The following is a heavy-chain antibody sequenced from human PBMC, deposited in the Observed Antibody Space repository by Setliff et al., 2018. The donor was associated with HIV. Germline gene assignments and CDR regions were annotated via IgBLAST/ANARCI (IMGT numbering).Heavy chain of an antibody. V-gene: IGHV1-8*03. CDR3: ARVRLSMVRGPFDALDI. J-gene: IGHJ3*02. CDR2: MNPNSGNT. D-gene: IGHD3-10*01. CDR1: GYTFTSYN. Sequence: ASVKVSCKASGYTFTSYNINWVRQATGQGLEWVQQATGQGLEWMGWMNPNSGNTDYAQKFQGRVTITRNTSISTAYMELSSLRSEETAVYYCARVRLSMVRGPFDALDILGQGTMVTVSS.